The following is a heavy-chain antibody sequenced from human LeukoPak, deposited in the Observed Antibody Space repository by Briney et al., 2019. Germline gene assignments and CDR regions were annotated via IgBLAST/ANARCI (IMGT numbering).Heavy chain of an antibody. V-gene: IGHV3-48*03. CDR1: GFTFSSYE. CDR3: ARLYSSSSGLRASDY. D-gene: IGHD6-6*01. CDR2: ISTRGTTT. J-gene: IGHJ4*02. Sequence: GGSLRLSCAASGFTFSSYEMNWVRQAPGKGLEWDSYISTRGTTTYYADSVKGRFTISRDDAKNSLYLHMNSLRVEDTAVYYCARLYSSSSGLRASDYWGQGTLVTVSS.